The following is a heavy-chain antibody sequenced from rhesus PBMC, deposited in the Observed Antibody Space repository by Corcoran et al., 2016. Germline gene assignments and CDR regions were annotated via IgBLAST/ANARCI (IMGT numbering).Heavy chain of an antibody. V-gene: IGHV4-173*01. CDR1: GGSISGNY. D-gene: IGHD6S26*01. J-gene: IGHJ4*01. CDR2: VSGSGGNT. Sequence: QLQLQESGPGLVKPSETLSLTCAVSGGSISGNYWTWLRQFPGKGLAWIGRVSGSGGNTDYNPSLKSRVTISRDTSKNHFSLNLNSVTAADTATYYCTLSFGSGWSPRWGQGLLVTVSS. CDR3: TLSFGSGWSPR.